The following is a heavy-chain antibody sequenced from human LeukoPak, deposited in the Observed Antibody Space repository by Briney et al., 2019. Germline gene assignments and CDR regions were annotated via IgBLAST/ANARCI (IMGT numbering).Heavy chain of an antibody. CDR3: ARGGGRHCSGGSCYSAVRIYFQH. D-gene: IGHD2-15*01. J-gene: IGHJ1*01. CDR1: GYTFTGYY. CDR2: INPNSGGT. Sequence: ASVKVSCKASGYTFTGYYMHWVRQAPGQGLEWMGWINPNSGGTNYAQKFQGRVTMTRDTSISTAYMEQSRLRSDDTAVYYCARGGGRHCSGGSCYSAVRIYFQHWGQGTLVTVSS. V-gene: IGHV1-2*02.